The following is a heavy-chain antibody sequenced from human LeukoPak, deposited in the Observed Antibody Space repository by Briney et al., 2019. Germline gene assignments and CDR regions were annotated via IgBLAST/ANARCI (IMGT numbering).Heavy chain of an antibody. V-gene: IGHV4-4*07. CDR3: ARDLYTSGSSHYYYYMAV. CDR1: GGSISSYY. Sequence: PSETLSLTCTVSGGSISSYYWSWIRHPAGKGLEWIGRIYTSGSTNYNPSLKSRVTISVDKSKNQFSLKLSSVTAADTAVYYCARDLYTSGSSHYYYYMAVWGNGTTVTVSS. J-gene: IGHJ6*03. CDR2: IYTSGST. D-gene: IGHD3-10*01.